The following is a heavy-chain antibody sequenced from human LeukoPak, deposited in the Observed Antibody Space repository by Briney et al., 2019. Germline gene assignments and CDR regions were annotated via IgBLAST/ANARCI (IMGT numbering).Heavy chain of an antibody. CDR1: GFTLSSYG. D-gene: IGHD2-15*01. CDR3: AKDRTHCSGGSCFDLDQ. J-gene: IGHJ4*02. V-gene: IGHV3-30*18. Sequence: PGRSLRLSCAASGFTLSSYGIHWVRQAPGKGLEWVAVISYDGSDKYYVDSVKGRFSISRDNSKNTLYLQMNSLRAEDTAMYYCAKDRTHCSGGSCFDLDQWGQGTLVTVSS. CDR2: ISYDGSDK.